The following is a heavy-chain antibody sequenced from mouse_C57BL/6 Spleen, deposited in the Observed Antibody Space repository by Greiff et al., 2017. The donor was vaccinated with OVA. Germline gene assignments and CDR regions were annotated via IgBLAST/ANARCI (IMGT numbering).Heavy chain of an antibody. CDR1: GYAFSSYW. CDR3: ARKTYYDYDDYFDY. Sequence: VQLQQSGAELVKPGASVKISCKASGYAFSSYWMNWVKQRPGKGLEWIGQIYPGDGDTNYNGKFKGKATLTADKSSSTAYMQLSSLTSEDSAVYFCARKTYYDYDDYFDYWGQGTTLTVSS. V-gene: IGHV1-80*01. D-gene: IGHD2-4*01. J-gene: IGHJ2*01. CDR2: IYPGDGDT.